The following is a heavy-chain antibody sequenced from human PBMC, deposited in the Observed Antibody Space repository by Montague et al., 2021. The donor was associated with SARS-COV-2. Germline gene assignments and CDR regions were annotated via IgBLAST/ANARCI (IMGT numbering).Heavy chain of an antibody. CDR2: IYYSGST. D-gene: IGHD6-19*01. CDR3: ARVHFVSSGWYPDAFDI. V-gene: IGHV4-31*03. J-gene: IGHJ3*02. Sequence: TPSLTCTVSGGSINSGGYYWSWIRQHPGKGLEWIGYIYYSGSTYYNPSLKSRLTISVDTSKNQFSLKLSSVTAAGTAVYYCARVHFVSSGWYPDAFDIWGQGTMVTVSS. CDR1: GGSINSGGYY.